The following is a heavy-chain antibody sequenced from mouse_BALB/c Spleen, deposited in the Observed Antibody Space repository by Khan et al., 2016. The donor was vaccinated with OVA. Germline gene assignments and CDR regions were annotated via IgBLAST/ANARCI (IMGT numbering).Heavy chain of an antibody. Sequence: QVQLKESGPGLVAPSQSLSITCTVSGFSLTSYGVNWVRQPPGKGLEWLGVIWAGGSTNYNSALISRLTISKDNSKSQVFLKMNSLKPDDTAMYYYARFYDPYNGMDYWGQGTSVTVSS. D-gene: IGHD2-3*01. CDR1: GFSLTSYG. V-gene: IGHV2-9*02. CDR3: ARFYDPYNGMDY. CDR2: IWAGGST. J-gene: IGHJ4*01.